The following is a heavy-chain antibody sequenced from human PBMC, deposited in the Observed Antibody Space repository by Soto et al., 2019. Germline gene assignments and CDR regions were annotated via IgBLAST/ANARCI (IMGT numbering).Heavy chain of an antibody. D-gene: IGHD6-6*01. CDR3: ARGLRKGWSIADYGMDV. V-gene: IGHV4-34*01. Sequence: SETLSLTCAVDGGHFSGYYWSWIRQPTGKGLEWIGKINHSGSTNYNPSLKSRVTISVDTSKDQCSLKRSAGTSADTAVYYCARGLRKGWSIADYGMDVWGQGTTVTVSS. J-gene: IGHJ6*02. CDR2: INHSGST. CDR1: GGHFSGYY.